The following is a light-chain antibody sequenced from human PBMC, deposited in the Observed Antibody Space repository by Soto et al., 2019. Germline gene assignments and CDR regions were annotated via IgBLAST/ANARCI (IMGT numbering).Light chain of an antibody. CDR1: SSDVGGYNY. CDR3: SSYTSSSTLMV. V-gene: IGLV2-14*01. CDR2: DVG. Sequence: QCALTQPASVSGSPGQSITISCTGTSSDVGGYNYVSWYQQHPGKAPKLMIYDVGNRPSGVSNRFSGSKSGNTASLTISGLQAEDEADSYCSSYTSSSTLMVFGGGTKLTVL. J-gene: IGLJ2*01.